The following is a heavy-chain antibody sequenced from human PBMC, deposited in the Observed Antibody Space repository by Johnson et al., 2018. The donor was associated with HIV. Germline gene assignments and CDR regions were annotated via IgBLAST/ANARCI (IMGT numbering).Heavy chain of an antibody. J-gene: IGHJ3*02. Sequence: VHLVESGGGLVQPGRSPRLSCAASGFMFDDHAMHWVRQAPGMGPEWVSGISWNSVSRGYADSVKGRFTISRDNARNSLYLQMNSLRTEDTALYYCARGTGTDDAFDIWGQGTMVTVSS. V-gene: IGHV3-9*01. CDR1: GFMFDDHA. D-gene: IGHD1-1*01. CDR2: ISWNSVSR. CDR3: ARGTGTDDAFDI.